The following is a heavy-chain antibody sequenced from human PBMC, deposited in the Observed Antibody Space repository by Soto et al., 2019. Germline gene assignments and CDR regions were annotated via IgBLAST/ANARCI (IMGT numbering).Heavy chain of an antibody. CDR2: IDPSDSYT. CDR3: ASSPRGYCSSTSCRELGNYYGMDV. CDR1: GYSFTSYW. J-gene: IGHJ6*02. D-gene: IGHD2-2*01. V-gene: IGHV5-10-1*01. Sequence: GESLKISCKGSGYSFTSYWISWVRQMPGKGLEWMGRIDPSDSYTNYSPSFQGHVTISADKSISTAYLQWSSLKASDTAMYYCASSPRGYCSSTSCRELGNYYGMDVWGQGATVTVSS.